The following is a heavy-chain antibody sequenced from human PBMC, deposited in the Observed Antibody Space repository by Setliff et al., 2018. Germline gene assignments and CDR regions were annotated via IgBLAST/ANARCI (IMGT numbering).Heavy chain of an antibody. CDR1: GESFDNHY. Sequence: ETLSLTCAVYGESFDNHYWTWIRQPPGERLEWIGEINHRGFTDYKPSLKSRLTMSVDTSRNQFSLNLGSVTAADTGVYYCAGGRIAERPEAIDYWGQGTPVTVSS. J-gene: IGHJ4*02. CDR3: AGGRIAERPEAIDY. CDR2: INHRGFT. V-gene: IGHV4-34*01. D-gene: IGHD6-6*01.